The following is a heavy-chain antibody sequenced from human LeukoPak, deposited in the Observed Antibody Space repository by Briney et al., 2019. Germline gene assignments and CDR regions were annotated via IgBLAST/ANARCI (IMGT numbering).Heavy chain of an antibody. CDR1: GGTFSSYA. D-gene: IGHD4-17*01. V-gene: IGHV1-69*04. Sequence: GASVTVSCKASGGTFSSYAISWVRQAPGQGLEWMGRIIPILGIANYAQKFQGRVTITADKSTSTAYMELSSLRSEDTAVYYCASGEYYYYGMDVWGQGTTVTVSS. J-gene: IGHJ6*02. CDR3: ASGEYYYYGMDV. CDR2: IIPILGIA.